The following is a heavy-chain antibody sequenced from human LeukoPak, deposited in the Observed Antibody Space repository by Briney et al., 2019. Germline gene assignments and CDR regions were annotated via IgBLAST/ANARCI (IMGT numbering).Heavy chain of an antibody. CDR2: IWYDGSDE. CDR3: AKDLLAAVGDWFDP. V-gene: IGHV3-30*02. D-gene: IGHD6-13*01. J-gene: IGHJ5*02. CDR1: GFTFSKFP. Sequence: GGSPRLSCAASGFTFSKFPMGWVRQAPGKGLEWVVFIWYDGSDEYYADSVKGRFTISRDNSKNTLYLQMNSLRAEDTAVYYCAKDLLAAVGDWFDPWGQGTLVTVSS.